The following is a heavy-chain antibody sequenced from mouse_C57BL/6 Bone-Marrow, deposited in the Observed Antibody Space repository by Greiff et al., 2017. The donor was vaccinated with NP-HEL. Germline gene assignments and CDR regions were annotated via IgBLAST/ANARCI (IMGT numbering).Heavy chain of an antibody. J-gene: IGHJ4*01. V-gene: IGHV5-17*01. CDR3: EAIEYDKDYAMDY. CDR2: ISSGSSTI. Sequence: EVKLVESGGGLVKPGGSLKLSCAASGFTFSDYGMHWVRQAPEKGLEWVAYISSGSSTIYYADTVKGRFTISRDNAKNTLFLQMTSLRSEDTAMDYCEAIEYDKDYAMDYWGQGTSVTGSS. D-gene: IGHD2-4*01. CDR1: GFTFSDYG.